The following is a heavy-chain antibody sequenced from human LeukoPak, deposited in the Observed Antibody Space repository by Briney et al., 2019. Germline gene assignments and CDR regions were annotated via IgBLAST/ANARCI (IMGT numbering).Heavy chain of an antibody. D-gene: IGHD3-3*01. CDR2: IYYSGST. CDR1: GGSISSYY. V-gene: IGHV4-59*01. J-gene: IGHJ3*02. Sequence: SPSETLSLTCTVSGGSISSYYWSWIRQPPGKGLEWIGYIYYSGSTNYNPSLKSRVTISVDTSKNQFSLKLSSVTAADTAVYYCERAMIFGVVSDAFDIWGQGTMVTVSS. CDR3: ERAMIFGVVSDAFDI.